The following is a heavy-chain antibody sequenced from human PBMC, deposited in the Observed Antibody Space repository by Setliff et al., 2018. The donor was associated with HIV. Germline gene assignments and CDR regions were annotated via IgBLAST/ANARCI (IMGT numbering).Heavy chain of an antibody. CDR3: ARGYCSSTSCYGIYYFDN. D-gene: IGHD2-2*01. J-gene: IGHJ4*02. CDR1: GYNFTSHD. CDR2: MHPKSGNT. V-gene: IGHV1-8*01. Sequence: GAPVKVSCKASGYNFTSHDINWVRQAPGQGLEWMGWMHPKSGNTGYGRKFQGRVTMTRKTSISTAYMERRSLRSDDTAVYYCARGYCSSTSCYGIYYFDNWGQGTPVTVSS.